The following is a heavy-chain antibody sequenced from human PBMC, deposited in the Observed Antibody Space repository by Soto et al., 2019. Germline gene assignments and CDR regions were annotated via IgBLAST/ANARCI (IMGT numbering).Heavy chain of an antibody. J-gene: IGHJ2*01. CDR3: ARYYWRVGSCYSFRLFDL. CDR1: GYTFTNYG. V-gene: IGHV1-18*01. CDR2: IRAYNGNT. Sequence: QVQLVQSGSEVKNPGASVKVSCKASGYTFTNYGMSWVRQAPGKGLEWMGWIRAYNGNTNNAQNFQGRVTMTTETSTNTAYMELRRVRSYDTAVYSCARYYWRVGSCYSFRLFDLWCRGALVTVSS. D-gene: IGHD2-15*01.